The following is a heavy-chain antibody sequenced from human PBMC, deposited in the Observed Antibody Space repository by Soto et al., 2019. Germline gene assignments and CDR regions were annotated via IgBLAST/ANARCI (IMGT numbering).Heavy chain of an antibody. V-gene: IGHV1-69*01. CDR2: IIPIFGTA. D-gene: IGHD6-13*01. J-gene: IGHJ6*02. CDR1: GGTFSSYA. CDR3: ARVIAALRGMDV. Sequence: QVQLVQSGAEVKKPGSSVKVSCNASGGTFSSYAISWVRQAPGQGLEWMGGIIPIFGTANYAQKFQGRVTMTADESTSTAYMELSSLRSEDTAVYYCARVIAALRGMDVWGQGTTVTVSS.